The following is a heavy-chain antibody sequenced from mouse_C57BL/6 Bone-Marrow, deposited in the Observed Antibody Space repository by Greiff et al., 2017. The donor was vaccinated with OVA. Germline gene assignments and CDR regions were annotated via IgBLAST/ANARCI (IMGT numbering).Heavy chain of an antibody. V-gene: IGHV1-42*01. CDR1: GYSFTGYY. Sequence: VQLQQSGPELVKPGASVKISCKASGYSFTGYYMNWVKQSPEKSLEWIGEINPSTGGTTYNQKFKAKATLTVDKSSSTAYMQLKSLTSEDSAVYYCARDYSTHWGQGTTLTVSS. CDR2: INPSTGGT. D-gene: IGHD2-5*01. J-gene: IGHJ2*01. CDR3: ARDYSTH.